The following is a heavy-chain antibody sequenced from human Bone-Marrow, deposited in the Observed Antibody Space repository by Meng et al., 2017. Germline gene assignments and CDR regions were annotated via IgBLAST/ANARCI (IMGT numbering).Heavy chain of an antibody. D-gene: IGHD1-1*01. V-gene: IGHV4-34*01. Sequence: VQLPPWGAGLLKPSETLSLTCAVYGGSFSGYYWSWIRQPPGKGLEWIGEINHSGSTNYNPSLKSRVTISVDTSKNQFSLKLSSVTAADTAVYYCARGTRPLLFQHWGQGTLVTVSS. CDR2: INHSGST. J-gene: IGHJ1*01. CDR3: ARGTRPLLFQH. CDR1: GGSFSGYY.